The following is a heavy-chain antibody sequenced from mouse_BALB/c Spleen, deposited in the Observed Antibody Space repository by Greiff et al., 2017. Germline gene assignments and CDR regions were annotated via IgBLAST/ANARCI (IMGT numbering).Heavy chain of an antibody. D-gene: IGHD2-14*01. V-gene: IGHV5-17*02. CDR1: GFTFSSFG. J-gene: IGHJ3*01. CDR2: ISSGSSTI. CDR3: ARSYYRYDGACFAY. Sequence: EVQRVESGGGLVQPGGSRKLSCAASGFTFSSFGMHWVRQAPEKGLEWVAYISSGSSTIYYTDTVKGRFTISRDNPKNTLFLQMTSLRSEDTDMYYCARSYYRYDGACFAYWGQGTLVTVSA.